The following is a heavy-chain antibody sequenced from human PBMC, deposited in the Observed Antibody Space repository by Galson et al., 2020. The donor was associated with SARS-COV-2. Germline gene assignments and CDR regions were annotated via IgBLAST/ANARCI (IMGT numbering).Heavy chain of an antibody. D-gene: IGHD4-4*01. V-gene: IGHV3-7*01. CDR3: ARDHSNYY. J-gene: IGHJ4*02. CDR1: GFTFSSYW. CDR2: IKQDGSEK. Sequence: GESLKIYCAASGFTFSSYWMSWVRQAPGKGPEWVANIKQDGSEKYYVDSVKGRFTISRDNAKNSLYLQMNSLRGEDTAVYYCARDHSNYYWGQGTLVTFSS.